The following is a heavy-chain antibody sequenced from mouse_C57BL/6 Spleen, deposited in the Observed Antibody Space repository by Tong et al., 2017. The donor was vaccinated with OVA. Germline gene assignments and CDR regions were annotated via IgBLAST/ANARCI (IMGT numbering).Heavy chain of an antibody. CDR2: FHPYNDDT. CDR1: GYTFTTYP. V-gene: IGHV1-47*01. CDR3: ARKGFAY. J-gene: IGHJ3*01. Sequence: VQLQESGAELVKPGASVKMSCKASGYTFTTYPIEWMKQNHGKSLEWIGNFHPYNDDTKYNEKFKGKATLTVDQSSSTAYMQLNSLTSEDSAVYYCARKGFAYWGQGTLVTVSA.